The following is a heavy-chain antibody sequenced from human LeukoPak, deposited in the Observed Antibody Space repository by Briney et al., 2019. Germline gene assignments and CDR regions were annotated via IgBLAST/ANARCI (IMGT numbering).Heavy chain of an antibody. CDR2: IIPIFGTA. CDR3: ARVGYSYGYVGAFDY. D-gene: IGHD5-18*01. J-gene: IGHJ4*02. V-gene: IGHV1-69*01. Sequence: SVKVSCTASGGTFSSYAISWVRQAPGQGLEWMGGIIPIFGTANYAQKFQGRVTITADESTSTAYMELSSLRSEDTAVYYCARVGYSYGYVGAFDYWGQGTLVTVSS. CDR1: GGTFSSYA.